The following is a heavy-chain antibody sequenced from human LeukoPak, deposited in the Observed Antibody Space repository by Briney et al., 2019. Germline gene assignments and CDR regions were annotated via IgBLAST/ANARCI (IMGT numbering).Heavy chain of an antibody. D-gene: IGHD3-3*01. V-gene: IGHV1-8*02. CDR2: MNPNSGNT. J-gene: IGHJ4*02. CDR3: ARDRKVLRFLEWLLWNPFDY. CDR1: GYTFTSYD. Sequence: ASVKVSCKASGYTFTSYDINWVRQATGQGLEWMGWMNPNSGNTGYAQKLQGRVTMTTDTSTSTAYMELRSLRSDDTAVYYCARDRKVLRFLEWLLWNPFDYWGQGTLVTVSS.